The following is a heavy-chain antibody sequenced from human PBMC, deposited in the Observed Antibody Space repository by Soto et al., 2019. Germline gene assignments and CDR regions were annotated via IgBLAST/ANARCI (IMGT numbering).Heavy chain of an antibody. V-gene: IGHV1-3*01. D-gene: IGHD3-3*01. CDR1: GYTFTAYT. J-gene: IGHJ4*02. Sequence: ASVKVSCKTSGYTFTAYTIHWVRQAPRQRLEWMGWINAGNGNTRYSQKFQDRVTITRDTSATTAYMELSSLRSEDTAVYYCARVEWPGVYDFAHWGQGTLVTVSS. CDR3: ARVEWPGVYDFAH. CDR2: INAGNGNT.